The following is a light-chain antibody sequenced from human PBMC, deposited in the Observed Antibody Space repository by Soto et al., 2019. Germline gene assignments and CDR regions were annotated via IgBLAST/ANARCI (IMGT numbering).Light chain of an antibody. CDR2: GAS. Sequence: DIVITQSPATLSLSPGEGATLSCRASQSVGSYLSWYQQKPGQAPRLLIYGASTRATGIPPRFSGSGSGTDFTLTISSXQPEDFAVYYCQQDYKFPWTFGQGTKVDIK. CDR3: QQDYKFPWT. V-gene: IGKV3D-7*01. CDR1: QSVGSY. J-gene: IGKJ1*01.